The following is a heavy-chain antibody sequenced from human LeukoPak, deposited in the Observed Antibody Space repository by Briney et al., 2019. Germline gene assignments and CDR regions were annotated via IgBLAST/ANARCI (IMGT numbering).Heavy chain of an antibody. CDR2: ISGSGGST. D-gene: IGHD3-22*01. CDR1: GFTFSSNA. V-gene: IGHV3-23*01. Sequence: GGSLRLSCAASGFTFSSNAMSWVRQAPGKGLEWVSAISGSGGSTYYADSVKGRFTISRDNSKNTLYLQMNSLRAEDTAVYYCAKDGTYYYDSSGYAHYFDYWGQGTPVTVSS. J-gene: IGHJ4*02. CDR3: AKDGTYYYDSSGYAHYFDY.